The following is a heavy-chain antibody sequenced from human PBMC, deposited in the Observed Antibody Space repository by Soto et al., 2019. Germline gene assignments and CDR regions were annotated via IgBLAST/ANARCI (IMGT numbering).Heavy chain of an antibody. V-gene: IGHV2-5*01. Sequence: QITLKESGPTLVKPTQTLTLTGTFSGVSRSTSGEAVVWILQPPGKALEWLALLYWNYDERYSPSLRSRLTITKDTSKKQVTLITTNMDPVDTAKYFCAHLDSRITTGYLDYWGQGAMVTVS. CDR3: AHLDSRITTGYLDY. CDR1: GVSRSTSGEA. CDR2: LYWNYDE. J-gene: IGHJ4*02. D-gene: IGHD3-22*01.